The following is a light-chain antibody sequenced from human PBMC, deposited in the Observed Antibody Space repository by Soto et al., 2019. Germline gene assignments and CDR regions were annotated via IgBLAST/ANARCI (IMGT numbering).Light chain of an antibody. CDR1: QSISSW. J-gene: IGKJ1*01. CDR3: QQYNYYSWT. Sequence: DIQMTQSPSTLSASVGDRVTITCRASQSISSWLAWYQQKPGKAPKLLIYKASSLESGVPSRFSGSGSGTEFTLLISSLQPDDVATDYCQQYNYYSWTFGQGTKVEIK. V-gene: IGKV1-5*03. CDR2: KAS.